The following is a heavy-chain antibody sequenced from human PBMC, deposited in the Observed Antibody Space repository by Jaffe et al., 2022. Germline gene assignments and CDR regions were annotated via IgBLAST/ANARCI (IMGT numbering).Heavy chain of an antibody. CDR1: GFTFSSYA. Sequence: QLLESGGGLVQPGGSLRLSCEASGFTFSSYAMTWVRQAPGKGLEWVSSISGSGSNTFTADSVKGRLTISRDNSKNTLYLQMSDLRAEDTAVYYCAKGSSDFAYHFDYWGQGTRVTVSS. CDR2: ISGSGSNT. J-gene: IGHJ4*02. CDR3: AKGSSDFAYHFDY. D-gene: IGHD2-21*02. V-gene: IGHV3-23*01.